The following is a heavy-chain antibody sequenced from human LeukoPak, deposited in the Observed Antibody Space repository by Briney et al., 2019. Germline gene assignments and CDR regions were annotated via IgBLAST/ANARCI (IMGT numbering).Heavy chain of an antibody. V-gene: IGHV1-18*01. CDR2: ISTYNGDT. CDR3: TRDPSNSSGWYIYFDY. D-gene: IGHD6-19*01. J-gene: IGHJ4*02. CDR1: GYAFKKYA. Sequence: SVKVSCKASGYAFKKYAISWVRQAPGQGLEWLGWISTYNGDTNFAQNFKGRVTMTTDTSTSTAYMELRSLRSDDTAVYYCTRDPSNSSGWYIYFDYWGQGALVTVSS.